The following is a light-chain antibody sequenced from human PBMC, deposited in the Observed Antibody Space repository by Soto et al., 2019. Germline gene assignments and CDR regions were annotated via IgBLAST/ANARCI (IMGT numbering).Light chain of an antibody. CDR1: SSDIGANNY. CDR3: NSYTRASTHV. V-gene: IGLV2-14*01. CDR2: EFN. Sequence: QSALTQPASVSGSPGQSITISCAGSSSDIGANNYVSWYQHFPGKAPKLIIFEFNNRPSGVSNRFSGSTSGNTASLTISGLQPEDEADYYCNSYTRASTHVFGTGTKLTVL. J-gene: IGLJ1*01.